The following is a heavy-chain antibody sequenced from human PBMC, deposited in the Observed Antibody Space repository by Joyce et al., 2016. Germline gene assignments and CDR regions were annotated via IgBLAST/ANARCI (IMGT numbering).Heavy chain of an antibody. Sequence: EVQLVESGGGLVKPGGSLRLSCAASGFTFNNVWMTWVQQAPGKGLGWVGRIKSKTDGGTTDYAAPVKGRFTISRDDSRNTLYLQMNSLKAEDTALYYCTALWDYSESSGHWGQGTLVTVSS. CDR1: GFTFNNVW. V-gene: IGHV3-15*01. J-gene: IGHJ4*02. D-gene: IGHD3-22*01. CDR2: IKSKTDGGTT. CDR3: TALWDYSESSGH.